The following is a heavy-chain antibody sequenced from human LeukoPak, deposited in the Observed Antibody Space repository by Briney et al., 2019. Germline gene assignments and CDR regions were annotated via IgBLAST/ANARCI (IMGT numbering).Heavy chain of an antibody. D-gene: IGHD6-13*01. CDR1: GGSISSYY. CDR2: IYYSGST. V-gene: IGHV4-59*01. Sequence: PSETLSLTCTVSGGSISSYYWLWIRQPPGKGLEWIGYIYYSGSTNYNPSLKRRVTISVDTSKNQFSLKLSSVTAADTAVYYCARLTLYSRVIDYWGQGTLVTVSS. J-gene: IGHJ4*02. CDR3: ARLTLYSRVIDY.